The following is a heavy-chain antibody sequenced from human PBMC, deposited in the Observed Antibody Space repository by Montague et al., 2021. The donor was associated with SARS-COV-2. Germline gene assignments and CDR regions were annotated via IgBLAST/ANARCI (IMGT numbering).Heavy chain of an antibody. Sequence: SETLSLTCTVSGGSISSDYWTWIRQPPGKGLEWICFVYYRGNTYYNPSLRGRVTISVDTSSNHFSLTLSSVTAADTAIYYCARHYDHSSRVDSWGQGTLVTVSS. D-gene: IGHD3-16*01. CDR1: GGSISSDY. CDR2: VYYRGNT. CDR3: ARHYDHSSRVDS. V-gene: IGHV4-59*08. J-gene: IGHJ1*01.